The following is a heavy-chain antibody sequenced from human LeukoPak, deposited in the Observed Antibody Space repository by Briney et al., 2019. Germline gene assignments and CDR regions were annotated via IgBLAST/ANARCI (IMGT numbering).Heavy chain of an antibody. D-gene: IGHD2-21*02. Sequence: ASAKVSCKASGYTFTGYYMHWVRQAPGQGLEWMGWINPNSGGTNYAQKFQGRVTMTRDTSISTAYMELSRLRSDDTAVYYCARAYCVGDCTVLHIYFDNWGQGTLVTVSS. CDR3: ARAYCVGDCTVLHIYFDN. J-gene: IGHJ4*02. CDR1: GYTFTGYY. V-gene: IGHV1-2*02. CDR2: INPNSGGT.